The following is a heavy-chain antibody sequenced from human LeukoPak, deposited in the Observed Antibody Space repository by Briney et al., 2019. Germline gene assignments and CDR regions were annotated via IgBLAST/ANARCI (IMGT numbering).Heavy chain of an antibody. Sequence: SETLSLTCIVSGGSSSSYYWNWIRQSAGKGLEWIGRIYIGGSTSYNPSLKSRVSMSVDTSKMQFSLNLTSVTAADTAMYYCARGPRMVAMNGYAFDIWGPGTTVIVSS. J-gene: IGHJ3*02. CDR2: IYIGGST. D-gene: IGHD2-2*01. V-gene: IGHV4-4*07. CDR3: ARGPRMVAMNGYAFDI. CDR1: GGSSSSYY.